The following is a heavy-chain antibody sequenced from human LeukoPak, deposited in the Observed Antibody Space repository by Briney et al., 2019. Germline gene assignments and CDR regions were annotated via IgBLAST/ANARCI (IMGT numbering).Heavy chain of an antibody. D-gene: IGHD3-22*01. CDR1: GFTFSSYG. CDR2: IWYDGSNK. V-gene: IGHV3-33*06. CDR3: AKDSYYGSSGYYR. J-gene: IGHJ4*02. Sequence: PGGSLGLSCAASGFTFSSYGMHWVRQAPGKGLEWVAVIWYDGSNKYYADSVKGRFTISRDNPKNTLYLQMNSLRAEDTAVYYCAKDSYYGSSGYYRWGQGTLVTVSS.